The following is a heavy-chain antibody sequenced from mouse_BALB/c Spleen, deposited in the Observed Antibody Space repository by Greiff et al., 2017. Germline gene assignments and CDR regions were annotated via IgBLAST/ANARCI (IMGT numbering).Heavy chain of an antibody. V-gene: IGHV5-6-3*01. Sequence: EVQRVESGGGLVQPGGSLKLSCAASGFTFSSYGMSWVRQTPDKRLELVATINSNGGSTYYPDSVKGRFTISRDNAKNTLYLQMSSLKSEDTAMYYCGPIYYDYDDWYFDVWGAGTTVTVSS. CDR1: GFTFSSYG. CDR2: INSNGGST. J-gene: IGHJ1*01. D-gene: IGHD2-4*01. CDR3: GPIYYDYDDWYFDV.